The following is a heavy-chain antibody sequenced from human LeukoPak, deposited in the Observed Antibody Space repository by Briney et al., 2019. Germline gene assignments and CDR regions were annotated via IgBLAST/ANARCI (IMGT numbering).Heavy chain of an antibody. CDR1: GFIFSSYD. CDR3: CGSGSYYGNVSYYYGMDL. CDR2: ISNSGSTI. Sequence: GGSLRLSCATSGFIFSSYDMNWVRQAPGKGLEWVSFISNSGSTIHYADSVKGRFTISRDNAKKSLFLQMRSLRAEDTAVYYCCGSGSYYGNVSYYYGMDLWGQGTTVTVSS. V-gene: IGHV3-48*03. D-gene: IGHD3-10*01. J-gene: IGHJ6*02.